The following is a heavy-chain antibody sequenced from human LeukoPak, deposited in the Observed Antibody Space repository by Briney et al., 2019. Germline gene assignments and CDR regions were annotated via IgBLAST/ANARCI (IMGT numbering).Heavy chain of an antibody. CDR2: IIPIFGTL. V-gene: IGHV1-69*05. Sequence: GASVKVSCKASGGTLTSYATSWVRQAPGQGLEWMGRIIPIFGTLKYAQKFQGRATITTDESTSTVFMELSSLRSEDTAVYYCARSNFVYGDYVQYWYFDLWGRGTLVTVSS. CDR3: ARSNFVYGDYVQYWYFDL. D-gene: IGHD4-17*01. CDR1: GGTLTSYA. J-gene: IGHJ2*01.